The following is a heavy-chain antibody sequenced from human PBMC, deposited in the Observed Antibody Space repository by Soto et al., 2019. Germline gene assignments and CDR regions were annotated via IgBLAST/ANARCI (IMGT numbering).Heavy chain of an antibody. CDR1: GFTFSGFG. CDR3: VGKQMVYAINYYYYGMDV. Sequence: QVQLVESGGGVVQPGGSLRLSCAASGFTFSGFGLHWVRQAPGKGLEWVAVISYDGSNKYYADSVKGRFTISRDNSKNTLYLQMNSLRAEDTAVYYCVGKQMVYAINYYYYGMDVWGQGTTVTVSS. V-gene: IGHV3-30*03. CDR2: ISYDGSNK. D-gene: IGHD2-8*01. J-gene: IGHJ6*02.